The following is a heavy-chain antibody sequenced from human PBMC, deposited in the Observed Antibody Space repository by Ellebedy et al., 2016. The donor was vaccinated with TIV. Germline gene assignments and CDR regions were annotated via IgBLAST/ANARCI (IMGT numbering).Heavy chain of an antibody. J-gene: IGHJ6*02. V-gene: IGHV3-30*02. D-gene: IGHD3-16*01. Sequence: PGGSLRLSCAASGLTXLSYGMHWVRLPPGKGLEWVAYIPYDEVAKYTADSVKGRFTISRDNSKNTLYLQMDSLRADDTAVYFCANGPLNVYGIGVWGQGTTVTVSS. CDR1: GLTXLSYG. CDR3: ANGPLNVYGIGV. CDR2: IPYDEVAK.